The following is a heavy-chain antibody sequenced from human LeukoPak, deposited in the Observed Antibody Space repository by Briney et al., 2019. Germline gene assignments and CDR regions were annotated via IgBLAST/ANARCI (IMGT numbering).Heavy chain of an antibody. Sequence: SCKASGYTFTSYAMHWVRQAPGKGLEWVAFIRYDGSNKYYADSVKGRFTISRDNSKNTLYLQMNSLRAEDTAVYYCAKDNGDRPFYYYYYYMDVWGKGTTVTVSS. D-gene: IGHD3-10*01. J-gene: IGHJ6*03. CDR2: IRYDGSNK. CDR1: GYTFTSYA. CDR3: AKDNGDRPFYYYYYYMDV. V-gene: IGHV3-30*02.